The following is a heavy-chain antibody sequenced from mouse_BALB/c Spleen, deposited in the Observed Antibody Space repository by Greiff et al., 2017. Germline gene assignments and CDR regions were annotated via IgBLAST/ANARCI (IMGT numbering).Heavy chain of an antibody. V-gene: IGHV5-12-2*01. CDR2: ISNGGGST. J-gene: IGHJ1*01. Sequence: EVMLVESGGGLVQPGGSLKLSCAASGFNLSRYTMSWVSQTPEKKLEWVAYISNGGGSTYYPDTVKGRFTISRDNAKNTLYRQMSSLKADYTAMYSCARHGGASRYVDVWGAGTTVTVSS. CDR3: ARHGGASRYVDV. D-gene: IGHD6-1*01. CDR1: GFNLSRYT.